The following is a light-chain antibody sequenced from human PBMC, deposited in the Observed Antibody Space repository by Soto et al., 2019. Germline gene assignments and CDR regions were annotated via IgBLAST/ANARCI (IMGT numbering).Light chain of an antibody. Sequence: TNSPATLSVKQGERITISCGASQTVGSNLSWYQQTPGQAPRLLIYDASNRATGIPARFSGSGSGTDFTLTISSLEAEDFALYCCQQRSKWPVTFGGGTKVDIK. CDR2: DAS. CDR3: QQRSKWPVT. J-gene: IGKJ4*01. CDR1: QTVGSN. V-gene: IGKV3-11*01.